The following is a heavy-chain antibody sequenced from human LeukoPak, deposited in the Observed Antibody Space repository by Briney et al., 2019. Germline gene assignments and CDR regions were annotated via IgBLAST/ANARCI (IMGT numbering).Heavy chain of an antibody. CDR2: TYYRSKWLN. D-gene: IGHD6-6*01. CDR1: GDSVSSNSVT. V-gene: IGHV6-1*01. CDR3: ARYSKSSDRDFDY. J-gene: IGHJ4*02. Sequence: SQTLSLTYAISGDSVSSNSVTWNWLRQSPSRGLEWLGRTYYRSKWLNDYVESVKNRLTINPDTSKNQFSLQLTSVTPEDTAVYYCARYSKSSDRDFDYWGQGTQATVSS.